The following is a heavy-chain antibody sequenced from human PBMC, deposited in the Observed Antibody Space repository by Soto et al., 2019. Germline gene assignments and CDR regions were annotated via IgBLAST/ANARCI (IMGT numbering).Heavy chain of an antibody. Sequence: SQTLSLTCAISGDSVSSNTGAWNWIRQSSSRGLECLGRIYFRSKWYHDYAVSVKSRITINPDTSKNQFSLQLKSVTPEDTAVYYCARGGPNGPDAFDIWGQGTMVTVSS. CDR1: GDSVSSNTGA. D-gene: IGHD2-8*01. CDR2: IYFRSKWYH. CDR3: ARGGPNGPDAFDI. J-gene: IGHJ3*02. V-gene: IGHV6-1*01.